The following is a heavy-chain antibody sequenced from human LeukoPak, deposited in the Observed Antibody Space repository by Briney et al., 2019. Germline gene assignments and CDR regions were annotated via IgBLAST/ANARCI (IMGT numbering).Heavy chain of an antibody. CDR2: IIPIFGTA. CDR3: ASVQNPPWKSVWSDSYMDV. CDR1: GGTFSSYA. Sequence: SVKVSCKASGGTFSSYAISWVRQAPGQGLEWMGGIIPIFGTANYAQKFQGRVTITTDESTSTAYTELSSLRSEDTAVYYCASVQNPPWKSVWSDSYMDVWGKGTTVTVSS. J-gene: IGHJ6*03. D-gene: IGHD3-3*01. V-gene: IGHV1-69*05.